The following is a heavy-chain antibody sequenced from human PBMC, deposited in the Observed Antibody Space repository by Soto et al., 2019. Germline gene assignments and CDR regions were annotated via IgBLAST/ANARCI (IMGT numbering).Heavy chain of an antibody. CDR2: ISYDGSNK. D-gene: IGHD5-18*01. CDR3: AKDRRIYSYGSYYYYYGMDV. CDR1: GFNFISYW. Sequence: GGSQRLSCAASGFNFISYWMHRVRQATGEGLEWVAAISYDGSNKNYLASVEGRFTISRDNSKNTLYLQMNALRPEDTAVYYCAKDRRIYSYGSYYYYYGMDVWGQGTTVTVSS. V-gene: IGHV3-30*18. J-gene: IGHJ6*02.